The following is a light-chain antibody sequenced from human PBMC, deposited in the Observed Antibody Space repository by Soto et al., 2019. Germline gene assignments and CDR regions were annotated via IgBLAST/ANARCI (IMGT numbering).Light chain of an antibody. CDR1: SSNIENNY. CDR2: ANN. J-gene: IGLJ3*02. Sequence: QSVLTQPPSVSAAPGQRVTISCSGTSSNIENNYVSWYQQLPGTAPKLLIYANNQRPSGSPDRFSGSKSGPSATLGIAGLQTGDEADYYCGTWDSSLSAWVFGGGTKLTV. CDR3: GTWDSSLSAWV. V-gene: IGLV1-51*01.